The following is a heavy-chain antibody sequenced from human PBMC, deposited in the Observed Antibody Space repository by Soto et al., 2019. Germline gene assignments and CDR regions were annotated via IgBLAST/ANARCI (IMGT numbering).Heavy chain of an antibody. CDR1: GVTLSNVW. CDR2: IKSKTDGGTV. CDR3: SHGYYQYFES. V-gene: IGHV3-15*07. D-gene: IGHD5-18*01. Sequence: GGSLRLSCAVSGVTLSNVWMNWVRQAPGKGPEWVGRIKSKTDGGTVEYAAPVKDRFTISRDDSENTLYLQMNSLKTEDTAVYYCSHGYYQYFESRGQGTLVTVSS. J-gene: IGHJ4*02.